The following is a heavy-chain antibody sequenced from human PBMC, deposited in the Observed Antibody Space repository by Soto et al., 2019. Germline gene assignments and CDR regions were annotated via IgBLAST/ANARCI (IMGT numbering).Heavy chain of an antibody. V-gene: IGHV5-51*01. D-gene: IGHD3-3*01. J-gene: IGHJ4*02. CDR3: ARHGRVLRFLEWLSLPPAFDY. CDR1: GYSFVNYW. CDR2: VYPGDSDT. Sequence: GESLKISCQVSGYSFVNYWIGWVRQMPGKGLEWMGNVYPGDSDTDYSPSFQGQVTISADKSISTTYLQWSSLKASDTAMYYCARHGRVLRFLEWLSLPPAFDYWGQGTLVTVSS.